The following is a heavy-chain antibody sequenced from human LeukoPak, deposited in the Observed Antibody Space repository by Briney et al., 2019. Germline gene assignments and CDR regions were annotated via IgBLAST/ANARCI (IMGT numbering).Heavy chain of an antibody. D-gene: IGHD6-19*01. Sequence: ASVKVSCKASGYTFTSYSISWVRQAPGQGLEWMGWISAYNGNTNYAQKLQGRVTMTTDTSTSTAYMELRSLRSDDTAVYYCARDGDSSGYPGRDYWGQGTLVTVSS. CDR1: GYTFTSYS. CDR2: ISAYNGNT. J-gene: IGHJ4*02. CDR3: ARDGDSSGYPGRDY. V-gene: IGHV1-18*01.